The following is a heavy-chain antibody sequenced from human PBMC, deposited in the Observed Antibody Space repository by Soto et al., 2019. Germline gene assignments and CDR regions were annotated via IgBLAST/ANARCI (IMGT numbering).Heavy chain of an antibody. Sequence: QVQLQESGPGLVKPSETLSLTCTVSGGSISSYYWSWIRQPPGKVLEWIGYIYYSGSTNYNPSLKSRVTISVDTSKNQFSLKLSSVTAADTAVYYCAREGVSSRWYNYYGMDVWGQGTTVTVSS. J-gene: IGHJ6*02. V-gene: IGHV4-59*01. CDR2: IYYSGST. D-gene: IGHD6-13*01. CDR3: AREGVSSRWYNYYGMDV. CDR1: GGSISSYY.